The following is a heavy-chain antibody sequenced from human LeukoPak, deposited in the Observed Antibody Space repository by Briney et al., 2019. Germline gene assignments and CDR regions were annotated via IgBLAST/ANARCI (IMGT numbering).Heavy chain of an antibody. V-gene: IGHV1-46*01. J-gene: IGHJ5*01. Sequence: GASVKVSCKASGYTFTSYYMHWVRQAPGQGLEWMGIINPSGGSTSYAQKFQGRVTMTRDTSTSTVYMELSSLRSEDTAVYYCARQPSNTAMVPLFDSWGQGTLVTVSS. CDR2: INPSGGST. CDR1: GYTFTSYY. D-gene: IGHD5-18*01. CDR3: ARQPSNTAMVPLFDS.